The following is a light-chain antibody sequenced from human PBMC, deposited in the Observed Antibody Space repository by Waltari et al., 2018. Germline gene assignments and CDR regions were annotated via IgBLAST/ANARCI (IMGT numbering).Light chain of an antibody. J-gene: IGLJ1*01. V-gene: IGLV2-14*03. CDR2: YVS. CDR1: SNDVGGYNF. CDR3: SSFTKNSLYV. Sequence: QSALTQPASVSGSPGQSITIPCTGTSNDVGGYNFVSWYQQHPGRAPQLIIYYVSDRPLGVSNRFSGSKSDNTASLTISALQAEDEADYYCSSFTKNSLYVFGTGTKVTVL.